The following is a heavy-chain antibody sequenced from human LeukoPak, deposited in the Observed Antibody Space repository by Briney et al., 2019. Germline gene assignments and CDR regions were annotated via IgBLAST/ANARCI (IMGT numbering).Heavy chain of an antibody. J-gene: IGHJ6*03. CDR1: GGSISSSSYY. V-gene: IGHV4-39*01. D-gene: IGHD5-18*01. CDR3: ARHGGYRYKTLNYYYYMDV. CDR2: IYYSGST. Sequence: SDTLSLTCTVSGGSISSSSYYWGWLRQPPGKGLEWIGSIYYSGSTYYNPSLKSRVTISVDTSKNQFSLKLSSVTAADTAVYYCARHGGYRYKTLNYYYYMDVWGKGTTVTVSS.